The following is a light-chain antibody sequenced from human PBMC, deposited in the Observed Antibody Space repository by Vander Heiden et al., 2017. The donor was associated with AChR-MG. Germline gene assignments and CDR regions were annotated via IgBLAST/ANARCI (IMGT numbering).Light chain of an antibody. Sequence: DIVMAQSPDSLAVSLGERATINCKSSQSVLYSSNNLNYLAWYQHKPGQAPKLLIYWASTRESGVPDRFSGSGSGTDFTLTINSLQAEDVAVYYCQQYYNSFWTFGQGTKVEIK. CDR2: WAS. V-gene: IGKV4-1*01. CDR3: QQYYNSFWT. J-gene: IGKJ1*01. CDR1: QSVLYSSNNLNY.